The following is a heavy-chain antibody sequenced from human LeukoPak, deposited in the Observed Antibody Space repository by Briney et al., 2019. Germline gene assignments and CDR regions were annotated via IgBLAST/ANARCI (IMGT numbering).Heavy chain of an antibody. Sequence: ASVKVSCKASGYTFTSYGISWVRQAPGQGLEWMGWISAYNGNTNYAQKLQGRVTMTTDTSTSTAYMELRSLRSDDTAVYYCARVYQAGGYCSRGSCYGVGTWGQGTLVTVSS. CDR1: GYTFTSYG. CDR3: ARVYQAGGYCSRGSCYGVGT. V-gene: IGHV1-18*01. D-gene: IGHD2-15*01. J-gene: IGHJ4*02. CDR2: ISAYNGNT.